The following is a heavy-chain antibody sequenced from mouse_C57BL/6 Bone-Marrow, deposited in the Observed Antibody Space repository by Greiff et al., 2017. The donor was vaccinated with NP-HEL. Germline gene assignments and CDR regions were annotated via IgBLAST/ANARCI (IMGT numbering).Heavy chain of an antibody. V-gene: IGHV5-9*01. CDR2: ISGGGGNT. J-gene: IGHJ1*03. Sequence: EVKLVESGGGLVKPGGSLKLSCAASGFTFSSYTMSWVRQTPEKRLEWVATISGGGGNTYYPDSVKGRFTISRDNAKNTLYLQMSSLRSEDTALYYCARRGYGSSYGYWYFDVWGTGTTVTVSS. CDR3: ARRGYGSSYGYWYFDV. D-gene: IGHD1-1*01. CDR1: GFTFSSYT.